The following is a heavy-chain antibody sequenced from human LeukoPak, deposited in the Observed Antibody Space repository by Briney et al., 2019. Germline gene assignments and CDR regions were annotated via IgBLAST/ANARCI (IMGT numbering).Heavy chain of an antibody. CDR1: GFTFSYYA. CDR2: ITGTDGST. CDR3: ARAVNYGSGYNYKTFDS. V-gene: IGHV3-23*01. D-gene: IGHD3-10*01. Sequence: GGSLRLSCAASGFTFSYYAMSWVRQAPGEGLEWVSGITGTDGSTYYADSVKGRFTISRDNSKSALYLQMNSLRAEDTALYYSARAVNYGSGYNYKTFDSWGQGTLVTVSS. J-gene: IGHJ4*02.